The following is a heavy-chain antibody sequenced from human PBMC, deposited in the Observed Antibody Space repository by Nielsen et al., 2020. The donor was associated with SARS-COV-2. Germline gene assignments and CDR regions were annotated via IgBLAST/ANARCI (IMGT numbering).Heavy chain of an antibody. CDR2: ISSSGSTI. J-gene: IGHJ6*02. Sequence: GESLKISCAASGFTFSDYYMSWIRQAPGKGLEWVSYISSSGSTIYYADSVKGRFTISRDNAKNSLYLQMNSLRAEDTAVYYCARGEWYYDYVWGSYRYEDVWGQGTTVTVSS. CDR3: ARGEWYYDYVWGSYRYEDV. D-gene: IGHD3-16*02. CDR1: GFTFSDYY. V-gene: IGHV3-11*01.